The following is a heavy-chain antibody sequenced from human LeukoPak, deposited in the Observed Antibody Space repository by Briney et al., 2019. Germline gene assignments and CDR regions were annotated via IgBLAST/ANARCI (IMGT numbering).Heavy chain of an antibody. V-gene: IGHV4-34*01. D-gene: IGHD6-6*01. Sequence: SETLSLTCAVYGGSFSGYYWSWIRQPPGKGLEWIGEINHSGSTNYNPSLKSRVTISVDTSKNQFSLKLSSVTAADTAVYYCARGVFRSARPGRNYFDYWGQGTLVTVSS. CDR2: INHSGST. J-gene: IGHJ4*02. CDR1: GGSFSGYY. CDR3: ARGVFRSARPGRNYFDY.